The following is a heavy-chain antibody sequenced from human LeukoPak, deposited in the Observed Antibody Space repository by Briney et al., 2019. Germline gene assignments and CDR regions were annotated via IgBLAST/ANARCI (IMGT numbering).Heavy chain of an antibody. CDR1: GFTFSSYT. V-gene: IGHV3-64D*09. CDR3: VKADYYDTSNYYYRYFQY. CDR2: ISSNGGST. Sequence: GGSLRLSCSASGFTFSSYTMHWVRQAPGKGLEYVSAISSNGGSTYYADSVKGRFTISRDNSKNTLCLQMSSLRAEDTAVYYCVKADYYDTSNYYYRYFQYWGQGTLVTVSS. J-gene: IGHJ1*01. D-gene: IGHD3-22*01.